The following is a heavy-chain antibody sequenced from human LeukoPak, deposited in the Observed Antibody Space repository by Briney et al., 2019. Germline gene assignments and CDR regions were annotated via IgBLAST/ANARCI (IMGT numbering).Heavy chain of an antibody. J-gene: IGHJ4*02. CDR1: GFTSSSFE. CDR2: ISGSGSTI. D-gene: IGHD5-18*01. CDR3: AREGRRLRLSTFDY. Sequence: GGSLRLSCAASGFTSSSFEMNWVRQAPGRGLEWVSYISGSGSTIDYADSVKGRFTTSRDNAKNSLFLQMNSLRAEDTAVYYCAREGRRLRLSTFDYWGQGTLVTVSS. V-gene: IGHV3-48*03.